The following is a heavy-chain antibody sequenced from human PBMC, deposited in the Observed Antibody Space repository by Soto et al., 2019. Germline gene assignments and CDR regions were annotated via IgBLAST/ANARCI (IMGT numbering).Heavy chain of an antibody. CDR2: ISSSSSYI. CDR3: ARDQGRNYYGSGSYPELDY. V-gene: IGHV3-21*01. Sequence: GGSLRLSCAASGFTFSSYSMNWVRQAPGKGLEWVSSISSSSSYIYYADSVKGRFTISRDNAKNSLYLQMNSLRAEDTAVYYCARDQGRNYYGSGSYPELDYWGQGTLVTVSS. D-gene: IGHD3-10*01. J-gene: IGHJ4*02. CDR1: GFTFSSYS.